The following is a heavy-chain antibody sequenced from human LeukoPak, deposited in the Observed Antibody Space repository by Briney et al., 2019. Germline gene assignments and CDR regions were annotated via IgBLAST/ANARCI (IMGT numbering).Heavy chain of an antibody. CDR2: IKNKEEGEKT. Sequence: GGSLRLSCAVSGFSFTNVWMNWVRQAPGKGLEWVGRIKNKEEGEKTDYAAPVKGRFTISRDDSKATLFLQMNSLKMEDTAIYYCTTGIHYGGGYWGQGTLVSVSS. J-gene: IGHJ4*02. CDR1: GFSFTNVW. D-gene: IGHD3-16*01. CDR3: TTGIHYGGGY. V-gene: IGHV3-15*07.